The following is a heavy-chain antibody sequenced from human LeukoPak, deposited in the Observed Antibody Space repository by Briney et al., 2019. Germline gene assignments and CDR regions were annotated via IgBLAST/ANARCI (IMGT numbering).Heavy chain of an antibody. V-gene: IGHV4-34*01. Sequence: SETLSLTCAVYGWSFNDYYWNWIRQPPGKGLEWIGEISARGDTNYNPSLKSRVNISVDTSRKQFSLRLTPMIAADTALYYCARGQVPAARGYNWFDPWGQGTLVTVSS. D-gene: IGHD2-2*01. CDR3: ARGQVPAARGYNWFDP. J-gene: IGHJ5*02. CDR2: ISARGDT. CDR1: GWSFNDYY.